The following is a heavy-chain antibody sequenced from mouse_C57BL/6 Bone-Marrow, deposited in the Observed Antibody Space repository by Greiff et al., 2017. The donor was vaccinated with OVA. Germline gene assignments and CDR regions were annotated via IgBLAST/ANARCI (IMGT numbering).Heavy chain of an antibody. CDR2: IYPGGGYT. D-gene: IGHD1-1*01. J-gene: IGHJ2*01. CDR1: GYTFTNYW. Sequence: VQLQQSGAELVRPGTSVKMSCKASGYTFTNYWIGWAKQRPGHGLEWIGDIYPGGGYTNYNEKFKGKATLTADKSSSTAYMQFSSLTSEDSAIYYCARDSYYGLDYWDQGTTLTVSS. CDR3: ARDSYYGLDY. V-gene: IGHV1-63*01.